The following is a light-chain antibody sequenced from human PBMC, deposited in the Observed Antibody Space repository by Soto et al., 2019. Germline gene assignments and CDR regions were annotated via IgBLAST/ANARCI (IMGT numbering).Light chain of an antibody. V-gene: IGKV3-20*01. Sequence: EIVLTQSPGTLSFSPGERATLTCRASQSVSSSYLAWFQQKPGQAPRLLIYGASSRATGIPDRFSGSGSGTDFTLTISRLEPEDFAVYYCQQYGNAPFTFGPGTKEDI. J-gene: IGKJ3*01. CDR1: QSVSSSY. CDR2: GAS. CDR3: QQYGNAPFT.